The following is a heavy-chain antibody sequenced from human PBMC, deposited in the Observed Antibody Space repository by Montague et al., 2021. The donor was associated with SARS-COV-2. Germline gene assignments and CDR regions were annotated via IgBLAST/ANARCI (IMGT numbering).Heavy chain of an antibody. CDR1: GRSISSSSYY. CDR3: ARESGSGSYLVY. Sequence: SETLSLTCTVSGRSISSSSYYWGWFRQPPGKCLEWIGSIYYSGSTDYNPSLKSRVTISVDTSKNQFSLKLSSVTAADTAVYHCARESGSGSYLVYWGQGTLVTVSS. V-gene: IGHV4-39*01. D-gene: IGHD3-10*01. J-gene: IGHJ4*02. CDR2: IYYSGST.